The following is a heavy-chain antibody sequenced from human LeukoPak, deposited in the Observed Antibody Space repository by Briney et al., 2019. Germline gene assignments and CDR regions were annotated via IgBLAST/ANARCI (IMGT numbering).Heavy chain of an antibody. V-gene: IGHV1-2*02. CDR3: ARVGPIASGRSCIDY. CDR2: MNPNSGDT. J-gene: IGHJ4*02. Sequence: EASVKVSCKASGYTFTSYGISWVRQAPGQGLEWMGWMNPNSGDTNYAQKFQGRVTMTRDTSISTAYIELSRLRSDDTAVYYCARVGPIASGRSCIDYWGQGTLITVSS. CDR1: GYTFTSYG. D-gene: IGHD6-13*01.